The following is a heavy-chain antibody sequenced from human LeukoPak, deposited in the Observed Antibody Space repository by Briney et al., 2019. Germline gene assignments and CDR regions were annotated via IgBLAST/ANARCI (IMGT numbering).Heavy chain of an antibody. J-gene: IGHJ4*02. Sequence: SETLSLTCTVSGASISRYFWSWVRQPPGKGLEWIGYIYYSGSTNYNSSLKSRVTISVDTSNNRFCPNQCSVSAAGTGVYYFVRNSGGDGYKFWGRGTLVTVSS. CDR1: GASISRYF. CDR3: VRNSGGDGYKF. D-gene: IGHD5-24*01. V-gene: IGHV4-59*01. CDR2: IYYSGST.